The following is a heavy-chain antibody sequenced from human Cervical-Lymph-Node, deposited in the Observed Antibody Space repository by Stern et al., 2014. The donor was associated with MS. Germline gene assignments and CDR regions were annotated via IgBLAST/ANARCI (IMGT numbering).Heavy chain of an antibody. CDR1: GGSISSYY. V-gene: IGHV4-59*01. D-gene: IGHD3-22*01. J-gene: IGHJ4*02. Sequence: QVQLQESCPGLVKPSETLSLTCTVSGGSISSYYWSWIRQPPGKGLEWIGYIYYSGSTNYNPSLKSRVTISVDTSKNQFSLKLSSVTAADTAVYYCARSYDSSGYGIDYWGQGTLVTVSS. CDR3: ARSYDSSGYGIDY. CDR2: IYYSGST.